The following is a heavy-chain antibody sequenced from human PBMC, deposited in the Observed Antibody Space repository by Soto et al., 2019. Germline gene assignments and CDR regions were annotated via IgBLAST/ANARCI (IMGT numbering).Heavy chain of an antibody. V-gene: IGHV1-2*04. Sequence: GASVKVSCKASGYTFTGYYMHWVRQAPGQGLEWMGWINPNSGGTNYAQKFQGWVTMTRDTSISTAYMELSRLRSDDTAVYYCAREGSSSWPTMNWFDPWGQGTLVTVSS. CDR3: AREGSSSWPTMNWFDP. J-gene: IGHJ5*02. D-gene: IGHD6-13*01. CDR2: INPNSGGT. CDR1: GYTFTGYY.